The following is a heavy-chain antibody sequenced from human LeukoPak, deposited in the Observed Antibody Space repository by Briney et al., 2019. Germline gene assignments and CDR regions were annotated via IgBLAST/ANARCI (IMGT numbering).Heavy chain of an antibody. CDR3: ARDSSGYYDY. CDR2: SSYSGSS. D-gene: IGHD3-22*01. J-gene: IGHJ4*02. Sequence: SETLSLTCTVSGGSISSYYWTWLRLPPGKGLEWIGYSSYSGSSNYNPSLKSRAAISIDTSGNQFSLKLSSVTAADTAVYYCARDSSGYYDYWGQGTLVTVSS. CDR1: GGSISSYY. V-gene: IGHV4-59*01.